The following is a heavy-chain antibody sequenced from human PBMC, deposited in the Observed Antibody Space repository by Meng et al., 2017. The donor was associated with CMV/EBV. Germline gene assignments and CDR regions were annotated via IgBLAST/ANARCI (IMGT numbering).Heavy chain of an antibody. J-gene: IGHJ4*02. CDR1: GFIFSSYG. V-gene: IGHV3-23*01. CDR3: AKVLLRFLEWLSPNFDY. Sequence: LSLTCEASGFIFSSYGMHWVRQAPGKGLEWVSAISGSGGSTYYADSVKGRFTISRDNSKNTLYLQMNSLRAEDTAVYYCAKVLLRFLEWLSPNFDYWGQGTLVTVSS. CDR2: ISGSGGST. D-gene: IGHD3-3*01.